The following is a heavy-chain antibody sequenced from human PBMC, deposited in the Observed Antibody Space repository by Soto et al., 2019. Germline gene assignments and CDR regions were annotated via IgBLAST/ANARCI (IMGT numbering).Heavy chain of an antibody. CDR2: INHSGST. D-gene: IGHD3-3*01. CDR1: GGSFSSHY. V-gene: IGHV4-34*02. CDR3: AAQYYDFWSARQDY. Sequence: QVHLQQWGAGLLKPSETLSLTCAVYGGSFSSHYWSWIRQPPGKGLEWIGEINHSGSTNYNLSLKSRVTISLDTSKNPFSLKLSSVTAADTAVYYCAAQYYDFWSARQDYWGQGTLVTVLS. J-gene: IGHJ4*02.